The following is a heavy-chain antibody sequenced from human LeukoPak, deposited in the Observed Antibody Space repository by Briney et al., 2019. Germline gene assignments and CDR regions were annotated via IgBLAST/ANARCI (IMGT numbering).Heavy chain of an antibody. CDR3: AKGSSVAGTIFGY. D-gene: IGHD6-19*01. J-gene: IGHJ4*02. CDR2: IYYSGST. CDR1: GGSISSSSYY. Sequence: PSETLSLTCTVSGGSISSSSYYWGWIRQPPGKGLEWIGSIYYSGSTYYNPSLKSRVTISVDTSKNQFSLKLSSVTAADTAVYYCAKGSSVAGTIFGYWGQGTLVTVSS. V-gene: IGHV4-39*01.